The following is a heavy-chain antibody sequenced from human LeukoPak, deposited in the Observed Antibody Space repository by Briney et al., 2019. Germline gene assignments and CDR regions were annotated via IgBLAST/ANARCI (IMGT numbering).Heavy chain of an antibody. V-gene: IGHV4-38-2*02. CDR3: ARANGYYYGSGSYYTDY. CDR1: GYSISSGYY. J-gene: IGHJ4*02. Sequence: SETLSLTCTVSGYSISSGYYWGWIRQPPGQGLEWIGSIYHSGRTFYNPSLKSRVTISVDTSKNQFSLKLTSVTAADTAVYYCARANGYYYGSGSYYTDYWGQGTLVTVSS. CDR2: IYHSGRT. D-gene: IGHD3-10*01.